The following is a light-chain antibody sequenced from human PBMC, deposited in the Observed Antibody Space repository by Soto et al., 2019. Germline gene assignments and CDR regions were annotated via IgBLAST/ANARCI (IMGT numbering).Light chain of an antibody. Sequence: DIQMTQSPSSLSASVGDRVTITCRASQSISSYLNWYQQKPGKAPKLLIYSASSLQGGVPSRFSGSGSGTDFTLTISSLQPEDFATYYCQQSYTTPLTFGGGTMLEI. CDR1: QSISSY. J-gene: IGKJ4*01. CDR3: QQSYTTPLT. CDR2: SAS. V-gene: IGKV1-39*01.